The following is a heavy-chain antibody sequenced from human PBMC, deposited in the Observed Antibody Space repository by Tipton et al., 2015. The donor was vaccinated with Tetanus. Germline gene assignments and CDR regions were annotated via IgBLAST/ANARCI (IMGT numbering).Heavy chain of an antibody. CDR3: ARGASYGPDYYYGMDL. V-gene: IGHV1-18*01. J-gene: IGHJ6*02. CDR2: ISAYNGNT. CDR1: GYTFTSYG. Sequence: QSGAEVKKPGASVKVSCKASGYTFTSYGISWVRQAPGQGLEWMGWISAYNGNTNYAQKLQGRVTMTTGTSTSTDYMEMRSLRSDHTAVYYCARGASYGPDYYYGMDLWSQGTTVTVSS. D-gene: IGHD5-18*01.